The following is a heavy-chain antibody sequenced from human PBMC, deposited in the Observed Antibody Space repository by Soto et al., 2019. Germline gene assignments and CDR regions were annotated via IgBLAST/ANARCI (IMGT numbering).Heavy chain of an antibody. CDR2: IYPGDSDT. CDR1: GYSFTNYW. D-gene: IGHD3-10*01. CDR3: ARRPLSGSGRHLDY. Sequence: GESLKISCKASGYSFTNYWIGWVRQMPGKGLEWMGIIYPGDSDTRYSPSFQGQVTISVDKSISTAYLQWSSLKAPDTAMYYCARRPLSGSGRHLDYWGQGTLVTVSS. J-gene: IGHJ4*02. V-gene: IGHV5-51*01.